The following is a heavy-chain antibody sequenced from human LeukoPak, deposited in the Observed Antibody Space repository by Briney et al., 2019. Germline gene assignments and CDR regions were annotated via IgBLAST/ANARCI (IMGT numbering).Heavy chain of an antibody. CDR2: TYYRSKWYN. Sequence: SQTLSLTCALSGDSLSSNSAAWHWIRQSPSRGLEWLGRTYYRSKWYNDYAVSVKSRITINPDTSKNQFSLQLNSVTPEGTAVYYCARGGVAARPSSYYMDVWGKGTTVTVSS. CDR1: GDSLSSNSAA. D-gene: IGHD6-6*01. V-gene: IGHV6-1*01. CDR3: ARGGVAARPSSYYMDV. J-gene: IGHJ6*03.